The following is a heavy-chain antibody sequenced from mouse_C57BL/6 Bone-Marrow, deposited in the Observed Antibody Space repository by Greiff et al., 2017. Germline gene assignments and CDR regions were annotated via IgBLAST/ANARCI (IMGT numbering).Heavy chain of an antibody. J-gene: IGHJ2*01. CDR2: IDPENGDT. CDR1: GFNIKDDY. CDR3: TTEFFDY. Sequence: VQLQQSGAELMRPGASVKLSCTASGFNIKDDYMHWVKQRPEQGLEWIGWIDPENGDTEYASKFQGKATITADTSSNTAYLQLSSLTSEDTAVYYCTTEFFDYWGQGTTLTVSS. V-gene: IGHV14-4*01.